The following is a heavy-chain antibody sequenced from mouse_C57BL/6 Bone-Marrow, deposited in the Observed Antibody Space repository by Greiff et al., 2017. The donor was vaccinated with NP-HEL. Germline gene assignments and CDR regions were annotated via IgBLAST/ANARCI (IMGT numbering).Heavy chain of an antibody. CDR2: IYPGDGDT. Sequence: QVQLQQSGPELVKPGASVKISCKASGYAFSSSWMNWVKQRPGKGLEWIGRIYPGDGDTNYNGKFKGKATLTADKSSSTAYMQLSSLTSEDSAVYFCARPYYYGSPYYFDYWGQGTTLTVSS. CDR1: GYAFSSSW. V-gene: IGHV1-82*01. CDR3: ARPYYYGSPYYFDY. J-gene: IGHJ2*01. D-gene: IGHD1-1*01.